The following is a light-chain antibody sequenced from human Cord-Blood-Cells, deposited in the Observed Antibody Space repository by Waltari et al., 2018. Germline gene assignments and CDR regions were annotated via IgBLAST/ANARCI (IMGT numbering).Light chain of an antibody. Sequence: QSALTQPAPVSGSPGQSITISCTGPSSDVGGYNYVSWYQQHQGKTPKLMIYDVSNRPSGVSNRFSGSKSGNTASLTISGLQAEDEADYYCSSYTSSSTLVFGGGTKLTVL. V-gene: IGLV2-14*01. CDR3: SSYTSSSTLV. CDR1: SSDVGGYNY. J-gene: IGLJ2*01. CDR2: DVS.